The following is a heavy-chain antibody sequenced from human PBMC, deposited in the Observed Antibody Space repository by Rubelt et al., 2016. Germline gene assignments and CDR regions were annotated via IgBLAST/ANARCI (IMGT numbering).Heavy chain of an antibody. CDR3: ARRVYAYYYYIDV. D-gene: IGHD5/OR15-5a*01. CDR2: VYYSGTT. J-gene: IGHJ6*03. CDR1: GGSISTYY. Sequence: QVQLQGSGPGLVKPSETLSLTCSVSGGSISTYYWSWIRQPPGKGLEWIGYVYYSGTTNYNASLTSRVTISLDTPKNQFSLRLSSVTAADTAVYYCARRVYAYYYYIDVWGTGTTVTVSS. V-gene: IGHV4-59*08.